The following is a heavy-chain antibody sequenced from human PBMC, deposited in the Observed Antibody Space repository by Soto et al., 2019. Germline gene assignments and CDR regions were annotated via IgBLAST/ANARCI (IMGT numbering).Heavy chain of an antibody. Sequence: GGSLRLSCAASGFTFSSYGMHWVRQAPGKGLEWVAVIWYDGSNKYYADSVKGRFTISRDNSKNTLYLQMNSLRAEDTAVYYCARDGLRYVYYYYYMDVWGKGTTVTVSS. J-gene: IGHJ6*03. CDR3: ARDGLRYVYYYYYMDV. V-gene: IGHV3-33*01. D-gene: IGHD5-12*01. CDR1: GFTFSSYG. CDR2: IWYDGSNK.